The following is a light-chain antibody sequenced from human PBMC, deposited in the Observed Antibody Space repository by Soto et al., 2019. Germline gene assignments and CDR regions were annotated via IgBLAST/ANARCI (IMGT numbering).Light chain of an antibody. CDR3: QSSDRGDTYWV. J-gene: IGLJ3*02. CDR2: KDK. Sequence: SSELTQSPSVSVSPGQTARIACSGDALPKQYAYWYQQKPGQAPVLLIYKDKERPSGIPERFSGSSSGTTVTLTIGGVQAEDEADYYCQSSDRGDTYWVFGGGTKLTVL. CDR1: ALPKQY. V-gene: IGLV3-25*02.